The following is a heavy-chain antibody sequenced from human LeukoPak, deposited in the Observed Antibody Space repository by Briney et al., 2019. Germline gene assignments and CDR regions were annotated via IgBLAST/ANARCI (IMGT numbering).Heavy chain of an antibody. V-gene: IGHV1-69*10. J-gene: IGHJ4*02. CDR1: GGTFTSYA. D-gene: IGHD3-22*01. CDR2: IIPIFGIA. CDR3: ARASSHYYDSSGCPGGY. Sequence: SVKVSCTASGGTFTSYAISWVRQAPGQGLEWMGGIIPIFGIANYSQKFQGRVTITADKSTSTAYMELSRLRSEDTAVYYCARASSHYYDSSGCPGGYGGQGTLVTVSA.